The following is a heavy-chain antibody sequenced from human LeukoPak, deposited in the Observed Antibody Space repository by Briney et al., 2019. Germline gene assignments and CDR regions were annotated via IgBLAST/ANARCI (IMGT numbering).Heavy chain of an antibody. Sequence: PSETLSLTCTVSGGSISSSSYYWGWIRQPPGKGLEWIGSIYYSGSTYYNPSLKSRVTISVDTSKNQFSLKLSSVTAADTAVYYCAGVGADAYYYYYYMDVWGKGTTVTISS. CDR3: AGVGADAYYYYYYMDV. J-gene: IGHJ6*03. V-gene: IGHV4-39*01. CDR2: IYYSGST. CDR1: GGSISSSSYY. D-gene: IGHD3-10*01.